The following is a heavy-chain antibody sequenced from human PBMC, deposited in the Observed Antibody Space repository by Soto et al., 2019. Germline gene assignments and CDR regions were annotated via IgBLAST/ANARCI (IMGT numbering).Heavy chain of an antibody. CDR3: ARGGYYDSSGYYVIQY. V-gene: IGHV1-69*06. J-gene: IGHJ4*02. Sequence: SVKVSCKASGCTFSSYAISWVRQAPGQGLEWMGGIIPIFGTANCAQKFQGRVTITADKSTSTAYMELSSLRSEDTAVYYCARGGYYDSSGYYVIQYWGQGTLVNVSS. CDR2: IIPIFGTA. CDR1: GCTFSSYA. D-gene: IGHD3-22*01.